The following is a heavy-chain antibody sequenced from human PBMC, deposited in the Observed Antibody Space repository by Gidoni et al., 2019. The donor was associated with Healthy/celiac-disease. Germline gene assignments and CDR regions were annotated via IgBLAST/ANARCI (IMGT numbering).Heavy chain of an antibody. CDR2: MSGSGGST. V-gene: IGHV3-23*01. CDR1: GVTFSSYA. D-gene: IGHD5-18*01. Sequence: EVQLLESGGGLVQPGGSLRLSWAASGVTFSSYAMSWVREAPGKGLEWVAAMSGSGGSTYYADSVKGRFTISRDNSKNTLYLQMKSLRAEDTAVYYCAKRGLQLWLMLWGQGTLVTVSS. CDR3: AKRGLQLWLML. J-gene: IGHJ4*02.